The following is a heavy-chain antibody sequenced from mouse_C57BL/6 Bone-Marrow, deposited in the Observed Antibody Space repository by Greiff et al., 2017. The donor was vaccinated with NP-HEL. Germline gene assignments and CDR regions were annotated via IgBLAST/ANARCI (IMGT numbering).Heavy chain of an antibody. D-gene: IGHD2-10*02. CDR3: ARRYGNYEGDYFDY. J-gene: IGHJ2*01. CDR1: GYTFTSYW. CDR2: IDPSDSET. Sequence: QVQLQQPGAELVRPGSSVKLSCKASGYTFTSYWMHWVKQRPIQGLEWIGNIDPSDSETHYNQKFKDKATLTVDKSSSTAYMQLSSLTSKDSAVDYCARRYGNYEGDYFDYWGQGTTLTVSS. V-gene: IGHV1-52*01.